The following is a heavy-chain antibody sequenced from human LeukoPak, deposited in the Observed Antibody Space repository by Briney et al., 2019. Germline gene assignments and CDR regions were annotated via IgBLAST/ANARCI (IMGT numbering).Heavy chain of an antibody. J-gene: IGHJ4*02. CDR3: ARGKDSSSWYELNY. V-gene: IGHV1-18*04. D-gene: IGHD6-13*01. Sequence: ASVKVSCKASGYTFTSYGISWVRQGPGQGLEWMGWISAYNGNTNYAQKLQGRVTMTTDTSTSTAYMELRSLRSDDTAVYYCARGKDSSSWYELNYWGQGTLVTVSS. CDR2: ISAYNGNT. CDR1: GYTFTSYG.